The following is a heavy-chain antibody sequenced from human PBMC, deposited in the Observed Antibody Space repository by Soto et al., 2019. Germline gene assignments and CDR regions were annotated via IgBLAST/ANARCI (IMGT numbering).Heavy chain of an antibody. CDR1: GYTFTGYY. V-gene: IGHV1-2*02. CDR2: INPKSGGT. CDR3: ARACIAARPPFDY. D-gene: IGHD6-6*01. Sequence: GASVKVSCKASGYTFTGYYMHWVRQAPGQGLEWMGWINPKSGGTNYAQKFQGRVTMTRDTSISTAYMELSRLRSDDTAVYYCARACIAARPPFDYWGQGTLVTVSS. J-gene: IGHJ4*02.